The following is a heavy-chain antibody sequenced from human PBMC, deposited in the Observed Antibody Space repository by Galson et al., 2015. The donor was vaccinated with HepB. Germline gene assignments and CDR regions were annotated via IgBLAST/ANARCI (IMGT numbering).Heavy chain of an antibody. D-gene: IGHD3-10*01. CDR1: GFTFSSYG. CDR2: IWYDGSNK. CDR3: ARERTMVRGPGYGMDV. J-gene: IGHJ6*02. V-gene: IGHV3-33*08. Sequence: SLRLSCAASGFTFSSYGMHWVRQAPGKGLEWVAVIWYDGSNKYYADSVKGRFTISRDNSKNTLYLQMNSLRAEDTAVYYCARERTMVRGPGYGMDVWGQGTTVTVSS.